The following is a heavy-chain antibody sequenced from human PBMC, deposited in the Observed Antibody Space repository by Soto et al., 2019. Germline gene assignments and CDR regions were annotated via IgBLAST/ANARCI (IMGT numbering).Heavy chain of an antibody. J-gene: IGHJ4*02. D-gene: IGHD3-22*01. CDR2: ISYDGSNK. V-gene: IGHV3-30-3*01. CDR3: AFIGYYYDSSGYCDY. CDR1: GFTFSSYA. Sequence: GGSLRLSCAASGFTFSSYAMHWVRQAPGKRLEWVAVISYDGSNKYYADSVKGRFTISRDNSKNTLYLQMNSLRAEDTAVYYCAFIGYYYDSSGYCDYWGQGTLVTVSS.